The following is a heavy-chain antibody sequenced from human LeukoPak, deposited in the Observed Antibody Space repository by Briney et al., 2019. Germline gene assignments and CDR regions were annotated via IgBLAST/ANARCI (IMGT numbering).Heavy chain of an antibody. CDR2: IYTSGST. D-gene: IGHD6-19*01. V-gene: IGHV4-4*07. Sequence: PLETLSLTCTVSGGSISSYYWSWIRQPAGKGLEWIGRIYTSGSTNYNPSLKSRVTMLVDTSKNQFSLKLSSVTAADTAVYYCARDPSNPYSSGWYYFDYWGQGTLVTVSS. CDR3: ARDPSNPYSSGWYYFDY. CDR1: GGSISSYY. J-gene: IGHJ4*02.